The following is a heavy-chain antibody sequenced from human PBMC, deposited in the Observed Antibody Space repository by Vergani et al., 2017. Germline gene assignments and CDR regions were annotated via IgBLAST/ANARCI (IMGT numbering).Heavy chain of an antibody. CDR1: GGSISSYY. V-gene: IGHV4-59*01. Sequence: QVQLQESGPGLVKPSETLSLTCTVSGGSISSYYWSWIRQPPGKRLEWIGYIYYSGSTNYNPSLKSRVTISVDTSKNQFSLKLSSVTAADTAVYYCAREARITMVRESYYYYYYMDVWDKGTTVTVSS. CDR2: IYYSGST. CDR3: AREARITMVRESYYYYYYMDV. J-gene: IGHJ6*03. D-gene: IGHD3-10*01.